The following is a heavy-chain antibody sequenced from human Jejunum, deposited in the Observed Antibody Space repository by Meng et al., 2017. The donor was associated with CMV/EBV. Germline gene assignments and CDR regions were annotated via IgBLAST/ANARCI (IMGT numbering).Heavy chain of an antibody. CDR3: AHRRHYSGSWSWGDFAY. V-gene: IGHV2-5*02. D-gene: IGHD5-12*01. CDR1: LTTNQVG. J-gene: IGHJ4*02. CDR2: IYWDNDK. Sequence: LTTNQVGVGWIRQAPGKALEWVALIYWDNDKRYNPSLKSRVSIAKDTPRNQVVLKMTDVDPEDTATYFCAHRRHYSGSWSWGDFAYWGQGILVTVSS.